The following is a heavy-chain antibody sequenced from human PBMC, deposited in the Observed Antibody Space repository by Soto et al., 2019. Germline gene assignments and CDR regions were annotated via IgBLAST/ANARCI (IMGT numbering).Heavy chain of an antibody. Sequence: EVQLLESGGGLVQPGGSVRLSCAASGLTFGNYAMSWVRQAPGKGLEWVSAISGDSGRTYYADSVKGRFTISRDNSKNTRDLQVNALRAEDTAAYYCAVPPNCVLVCAAASSWYCEIWGRGTLVTVSS. V-gene: IGHV3-23*01. CDR1: GLTFGNYA. J-gene: IGHJ2*01. CDR2: ISGDSGRT. D-gene: IGHD6-25*01. CDR3: AVPPNCVLVCAAASSWYCEI.